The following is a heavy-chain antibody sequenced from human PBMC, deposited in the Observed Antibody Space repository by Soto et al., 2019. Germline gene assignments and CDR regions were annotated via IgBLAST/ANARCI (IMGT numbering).Heavy chain of an antibody. CDR1: GYSFTSYW. Sequence: GASRKISCQGSGYSFTSYWLGWVRQTPGKGLEWIVMIYPGDSDTRYSPSFQGQVTISADKSISAAFLQWSSLKASDTAMYYCVRPFDSSGWYDYRAQGALVPVSS. V-gene: IGHV5-51*01. D-gene: IGHD6-19*01. CDR3: VRPFDSSGWYDY. J-gene: IGHJ4*02. CDR2: IYPGDSDT.